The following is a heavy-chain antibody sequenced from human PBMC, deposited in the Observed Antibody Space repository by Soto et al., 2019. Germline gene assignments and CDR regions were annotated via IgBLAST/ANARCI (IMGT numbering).Heavy chain of an antibody. CDR3: ARLHYTVVTAIDV. V-gene: IGHV4-59*03. Sequence: PSETLSLTCTVSRGSINNYYWPLIRQPPGKGLEWIGYVSYSGRTNYNPSLKSRVNMFVDKSKNQFSLNLTSVTAADTAVYYCARLHYTVVTAIDVWGQGTRVTASS. CDR2: VSYSGRT. CDR1: RGSINNYY. D-gene: IGHD4-17*01. J-gene: IGHJ3*01.